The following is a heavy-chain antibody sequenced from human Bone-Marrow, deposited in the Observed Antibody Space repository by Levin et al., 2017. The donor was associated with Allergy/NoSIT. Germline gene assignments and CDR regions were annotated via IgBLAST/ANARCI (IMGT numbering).Heavy chain of an antibody. V-gene: IGHV3-48*01. J-gene: IGHJ4*02. CDR1: GFIFSTYS. Sequence: QPGGSLRLSCEASGFIFSTYSMNWVLQAPGKGLEWVSYISSSSTTIYYADSVKGRFTISRDNAKNSLYLQMNSLRAEDTAVYYCVRDDGSEGLSDWGQGTLVTVSS. CDR3: VRDDGSEGLSD. CDR2: ISSSSTTI. D-gene: IGHD3-10*01.